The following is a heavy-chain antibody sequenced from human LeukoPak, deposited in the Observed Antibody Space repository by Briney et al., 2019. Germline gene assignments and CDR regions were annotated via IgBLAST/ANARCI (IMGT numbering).Heavy chain of an antibody. CDR3: AKYYYDNSGYGLHFDY. CDR2: LITIFGTA. Sequence: SVKVSCKASGGTFSSYAISWVRQAPGQGLEWMGGLITIFGTANYAEKFQGRGTITADESTSTAYMELSSLRSEDTAVYYCAKYYYDNSGYGLHFDYWGQGTLVTVSS. V-gene: IGHV1-69*13. J-gene: IGHJ4*02. D-gene: IGHD3-22*01. CDR1: GGTFSSYA.